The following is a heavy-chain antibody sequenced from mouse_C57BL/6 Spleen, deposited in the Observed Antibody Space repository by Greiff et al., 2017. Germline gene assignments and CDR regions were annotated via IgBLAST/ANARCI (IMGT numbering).Heavy chain of an antibody. CDR2: IYPGSGNT. CDR3: ARPYSNWFAY. D-gene: IGHD2-5*01. V-gene: IGHV1-66*01. Sequence: VMLVESGPELVKPGASVKISCKASGYSFTSYYIHWVKQRPGQGLEWIGWIYPGSGNTKYNEKFKGKATLTADTSSSTAYMQLSSLTSEDSAVYYCARPYSNWFAYWGQGTLVTVSA. CDR1: GYSFTSYY. J-gene: IGHJ3*01.